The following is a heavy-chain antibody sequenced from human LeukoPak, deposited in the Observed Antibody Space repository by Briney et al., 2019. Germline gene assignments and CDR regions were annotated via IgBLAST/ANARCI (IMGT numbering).Heavy chain of an antibody. CDR2: FSGGDRGGVT. CDR1: GFTFSLSA. CDR3: AKDFPASGWRGFDS. Sequence: GGSLRLSCAASGFTFSLSAMTWVRQAPGKGLEWVSAFSGGDRGGVTFYADSVKGRFSISKDKSKNTLFLQMNSLRADDTAVYYCAKDFPASGWRGFDSWGQGTLVTVSS. J-gene: IGHJ4*02. V-gene: IGHV3-23*01. D-gene: IGHD6-19*01.